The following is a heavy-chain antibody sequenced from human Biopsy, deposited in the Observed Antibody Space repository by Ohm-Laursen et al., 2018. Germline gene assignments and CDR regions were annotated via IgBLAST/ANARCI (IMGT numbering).Heavy chain of an antibody. CDR3: ASVVLGPTNDAFDL. V-gene: IGHV4-4*07. CDR1: GGDINSYY. Sequence: SDTLSLTCNVSGGDINSYYWSWIRQPAGKGLEWIGRIYPGGSTNYNPSLKSRVTMSVDTSKKQLSLRPRSVTAADTAMYYCASVVLGPTNDAFDLWGQGTMVVVSS. J-gene: IGHJ3*01. CDR2: IYPGGST. D-gene: IGHD3-22*01.